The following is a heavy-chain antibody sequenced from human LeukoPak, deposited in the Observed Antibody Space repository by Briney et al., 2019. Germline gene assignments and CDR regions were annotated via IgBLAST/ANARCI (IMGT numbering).Heavy chain of an antibody. CDR3: ARGPRYCSGGSCYSGTRGWFDP. D-gene: IGHD2-15*01. CDR1: GGSISSSSYY. J-gene: IGHJ5*02. CDR2: IYYSGNT. Sequence: SETLSLTCSVSGGSISSSSYYWGWIRQPPGKGLEWIGSIYYSGNTYYNPSLKSRVTISADKSKNQFSLKLSSVTAADTAVYYCARGPRYCSGGSCYSGTRGWFDPWGQGTLVTVSS. V-gene: IGHV4-39*07.